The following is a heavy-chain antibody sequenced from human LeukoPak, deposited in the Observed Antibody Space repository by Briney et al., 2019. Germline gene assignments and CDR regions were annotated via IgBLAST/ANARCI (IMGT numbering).Heavy chain of an antibody. J-gene: IGHJ4*02. CDR2: INPSGGSI. V-gene: IGHV1-46*01. Sequence: ASVKVSCKASGHTFTNYYMHWVRQAPGQGLEWMGIINPSGGSIRYAQKFQGRVTMTRGTSTSTVYMELSSLRSEDTAVYYCARSPISATGDLDSWGQGTLVTVSS. CDR1: GHTFTNYY. CDR3: ARSPISATGDLDS. D-gene: IGHD1/OR15-1a*01.